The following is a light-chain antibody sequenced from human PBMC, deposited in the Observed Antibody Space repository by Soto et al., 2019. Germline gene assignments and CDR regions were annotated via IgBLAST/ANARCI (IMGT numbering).Light chain of an antibody. Sequence: QSALTQSASVSGSPGQSITISCTGTSSDVGNYNYVSWYQQHPGEVPKIIIFNVNNRPSGVSNRFSGSKSGNTASLTISGLQAEDEADYYCSSFTSSTTYVFGTGTKLTVL. V-gene: IGLV2-14*01. CDR1: SSDVGNYNY. CDR3: SSFTSSTTYV. J-gene: IGLJ1*01. CDR2: NVN.